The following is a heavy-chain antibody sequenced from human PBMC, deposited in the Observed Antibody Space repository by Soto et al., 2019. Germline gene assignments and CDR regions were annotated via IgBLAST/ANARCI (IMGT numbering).Heavy chain of an antibody. CDR2: IYYSGST. CDR1: GGSISSGGYY. D-gene: IGHD2-15*01. CDR3: AGSSIVVVVAATHWYFDL. J-gene: IGHJ2*01. Sequence: QVQLQESGPGLVKPSQTLSLTCTVSGGSISSGGYYWSWIRQHPGKGLEWIGYIYYSGSTYYNPSLKIRVTISVDTSKNQFSLKLSSVTAADTAVYYCAGSSIVVVVAATHWYFDLWGRGTLVTVSS. V-gene: IGHV4-31*03.